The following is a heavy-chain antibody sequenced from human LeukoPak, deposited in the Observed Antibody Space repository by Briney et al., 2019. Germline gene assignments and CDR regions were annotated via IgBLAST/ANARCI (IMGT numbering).Heavy chain of an antibody. J-gene: IGHJ4*02. Sequence: SETLSLTCTVSGGSISSGGYYWSWIRQHPGKGLEWIGYIYYSGSTYYNPSLKSRVTISVDTSKNQFSLKLSSVTAADTAVYYCARAHRIAAAGTPDYWGQGTLVTVSS. D-gene: IGHD6-13*01. V-gene: IGHV4-31*03. CDR2: IYYSGST. CDR3: ARAHRIAAAGTPDY. CDR1: GGSISSGGYY.